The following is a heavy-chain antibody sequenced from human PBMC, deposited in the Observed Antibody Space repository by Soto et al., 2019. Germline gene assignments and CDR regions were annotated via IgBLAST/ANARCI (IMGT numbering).Heavy chain of an antibody. J-gene: IGHJ5*02. CDR1: GGSISSSSYY. Sequence: QLQLQESGPGLVKPSETLSLTCTVSGGSISSSSYYWGWIRQPPGKGLEWIGSIYYSGSTYYNPSRKSRVTISVDTSKNQFSLKLSSVTAADTAVYYCARRVRYFDQPKDSAAPFDPWGQGTLVTVSS. CDR3: ARRVRYFDQPKDSAAPFDP. V-gene: IGHV4-39*01. D-gene: IGHD3-9*01. CDR2: IYYSGST.